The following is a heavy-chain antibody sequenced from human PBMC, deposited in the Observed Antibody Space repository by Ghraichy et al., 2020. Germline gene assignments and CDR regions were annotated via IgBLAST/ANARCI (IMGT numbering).Heavy chain of an antibody. CDR1: GFTFSSYA. CDR2: ISYDGSNK. Sequence: GGSLRLSCAASGFTFSSYAMHWVRQAPGKGLEWVAVISYDGSNKYYADSVKGRFTISRDNSKNTLYLQMNSLRAEDTAVYYCARVISSARYCSGGSCLRFEGVIDYWGQGTLVTVSS. J-gene: IGHJ4*02. CDR3: ARVISSARYCSGGSCLRFEGVIDY. V-gene: IGHV3-30-3*01. D-gene: IGHD2-15*01.